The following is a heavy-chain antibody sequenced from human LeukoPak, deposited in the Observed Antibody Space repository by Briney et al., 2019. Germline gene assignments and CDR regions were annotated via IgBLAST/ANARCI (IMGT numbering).Heavy chain of an antibody. D-gene: IGHD6-19*01. J-gene: IGHJ4*02. CDR2: IYYSGST. CDR1: GGSISSSSYY. CDR3: ARQWLVGIPDY. Sequence: SETLSLTCTVSGGSISSSSYYWGWIRQPPGKGLEWIGSIYYSGSTYYNPSLRSRVTISVDTSKNQFSLKLSSVTAADTAVYYCARQWLVGIPDYWGQGTLVTVSS. V-gene: IGHV4-39*07.